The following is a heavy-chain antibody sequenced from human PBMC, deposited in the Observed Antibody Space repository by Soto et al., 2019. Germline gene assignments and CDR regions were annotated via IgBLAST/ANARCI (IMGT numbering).Heavy chain of an antibody. CDR1: GGSINNYF. Sequence: PSETLSLTCTISGGSINNYFRSWIRQPPGKGLEWIGYIHYTGYTNSNPSLKSRVTISVDTSNNQFSLKLTSVGAADTAVYYCARGGDTSDATGVFDYWGLGTLVTVSS. D-gene: IGHD6-19*01. V-gene: IGHV4-59*01. J-gene: IGHJ4*02. CDR2: IHYTGYT. CDR3: ARGGDTSDATGVFDY.